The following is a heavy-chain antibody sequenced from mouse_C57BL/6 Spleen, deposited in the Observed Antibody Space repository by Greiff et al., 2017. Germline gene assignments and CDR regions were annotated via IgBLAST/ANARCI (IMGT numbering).Heavy chain of an antibody. CDR3: ARKLTGVDY. D-gene: IGHD4-1*01. J-gene: IGHJ2*01. Sequence: VQLQQSGPELVKPGASVKLGCKASGYTFTSYDINWVKQRPGQGLEWIGWIYPRDGSNKYNEKFKGKATLTVDTSSSTAYMELHSLTSEDSAVYFCARKLTGVDYWGQGTTLTVSS. V-gene: IGHV1-85*01. CDR1: GYTFTSYD. CDR2: IYPRDGSN.